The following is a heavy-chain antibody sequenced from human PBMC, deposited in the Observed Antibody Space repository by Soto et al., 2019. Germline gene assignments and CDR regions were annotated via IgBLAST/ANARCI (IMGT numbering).Heavy chain of an antibody. V-gene: IGHV1-46*01. CDR3: ATDGLYGDFGHY. CDR2: INPSGGST. D-gene: IGHD4-17*01. CDR1: GYTFTSYY. Sequence: QVQLVQSGAEVKKPGASVKVSCKASGYTFTSYYMHWVRQAPGQGLEWMGIINPSGGSTSYAQKSQGTVTRTRATATRTVYMELSSLRSEATAVYYCATDGLYGDFGHYWGQGTLVTVSS. J-gene: IGHJ4*02.